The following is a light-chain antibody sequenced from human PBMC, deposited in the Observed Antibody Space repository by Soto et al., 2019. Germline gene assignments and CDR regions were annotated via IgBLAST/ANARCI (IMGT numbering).Light chain of an antibody. CDR2: KDN. CDR1: SSIIGRNY. CDR3: AAWDDGLGGYVI. Sequence: QSVLTQPPSASGTPGQRVTISCSGSSSIIGRNYVHWYQQLPGTAPKVLIYKDNQRPSGVPDRFSGSKSGTSASLAISGLRSEDEADYYCAAWDDGLGGYVIFGGGTKLTVL. J-gene: IGLJ2*01. V-gene: IGLV1-47*01.